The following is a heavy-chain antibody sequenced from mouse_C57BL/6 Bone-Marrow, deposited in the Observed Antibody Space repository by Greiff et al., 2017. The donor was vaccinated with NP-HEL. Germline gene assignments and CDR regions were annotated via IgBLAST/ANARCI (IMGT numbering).Heavy chain of an antibody. Sequence: EVHLVESGGGLVKPGGSLKLSCAASGFTFSSYAMSWVRQTPEKRLEWVATISDGGSYTYYPDNVKGRFTISRDNAKNNLYLQMSHLKSEDTAMYYCARGRLLPSHAMDYWGQGTSVTVSS. CDR1: GFTFSSYA. J-gene: IGHJ4*01. V-gene: IGHV5-4*01. D-gene: IGHD2-3*01. CDR3: ARGRLLPSHAMDY. CDR2: ISDGGSYT.